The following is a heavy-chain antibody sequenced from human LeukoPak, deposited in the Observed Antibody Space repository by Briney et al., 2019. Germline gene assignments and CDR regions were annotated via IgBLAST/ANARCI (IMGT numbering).Heavy chain of an antibody. V-gene: IGHV3-74*01. CDR3: ARVSTYSAIDY. CDR1: GCTFSSYW. CDR2: INSDGSST. Sequence: PGGSLRLSCAASGCTFSSYWMHWVRQGPGKGLVWVSRINSDGSSTSYADSVKGRFTISRDNAKNTLYLQMNSLRAEDTAVYYCARVSTYSAIDYWGQGTLVTVSS. J-gene: IGHJ4*02. D-gene: IGHD1-26*01.